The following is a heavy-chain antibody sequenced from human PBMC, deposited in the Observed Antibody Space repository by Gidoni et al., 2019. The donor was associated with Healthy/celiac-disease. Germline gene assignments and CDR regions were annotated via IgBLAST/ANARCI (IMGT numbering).Heavy chain of an antibody. Sequence: EVQLVESGGGLVQPGGSLRLSCAASGFTFSSYEMNWVRQAPGKGLEWVSYISSSGSTIYYADSVKGRFTISRDNAKNSLYLQMNSLRAEDTAVYYCAREGDYVWGSHPFDYWGQGTLVTVSS. V-gene: IGHV3-48*03. CDR2: ISSSGSTI. D-gene: IGHD3-16*01. J-gene: IGHJ4*02. CDR1: GFTFSSYE. CDR3: AREGDYVWGSHPFDY.